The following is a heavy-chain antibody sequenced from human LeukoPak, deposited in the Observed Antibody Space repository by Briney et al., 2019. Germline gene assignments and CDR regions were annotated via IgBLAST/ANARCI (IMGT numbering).Heavy chain of an antibody. CDR2: ISSSSSYI. Sequence: GGSLRLSCAASGFTFSSYSMNWVRQAPGKGLEWVSSISSSSSYIYYADSVKGRFTISRDNAKNTVSLQMDSLRAEDTGVYYCARAPSEVGGYYPEYFRHWGQGTLVTVSS. V-gene: IGHV3-21*01. CDR1: GFTFSSYS. J-gene: IGHJ1*01. CDR3: ARAPSEVGGYYPEYFRH. D-gene: IGHD3-22*01.